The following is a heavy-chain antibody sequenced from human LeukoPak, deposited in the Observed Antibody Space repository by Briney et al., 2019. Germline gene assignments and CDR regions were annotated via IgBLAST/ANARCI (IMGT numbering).Heavy chain of an antibody. CDR3: ARDPYRYSGSYI. CDR1: GGSISSGGYY. J-gene: IGHJ3*02. V-gene: IGHV4-30-2*01. Sequence: ASETLSLTCTVSGGSISSGGYYWSWIRQPPGKGLEWIGYIYHSGSTYYNPSLKSRVTISVDTSKNQFSLKLSSVTAADTAVYYCARDPYRYSGSYIWGQGTMVTVSS. CDR2: IYHSGST. D-gene: IGHD1-26*01.